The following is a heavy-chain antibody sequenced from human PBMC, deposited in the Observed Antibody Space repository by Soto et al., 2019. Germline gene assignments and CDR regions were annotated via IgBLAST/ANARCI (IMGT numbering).Heavy chain of an antibody. CDR1: GGTFSTYS. V-gene: IGHV1-69*01. Sequence: QVRVVQSGAEVKKPGSSVKVSCKASGGTFSTYSLSWVRQAPGQGLEWMGGIIPILNTTNYAQKFHGRVTITADESTSTAYMELSSLRSEDTALYYCAGGVWSPRYTSHYGLDVWGQGTTVTVSS. D-gene: IGHD3-3*01. CDR3: AGGVWSPRYTSHYGLDV. J-gene: IGHJ6*02. CDR2: IIPILNTT.